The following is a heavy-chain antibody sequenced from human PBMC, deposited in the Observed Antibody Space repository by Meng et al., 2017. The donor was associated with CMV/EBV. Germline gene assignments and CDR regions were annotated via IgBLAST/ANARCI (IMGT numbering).Heavy chain of an antibody. V-gene: IGHV3-33*06. CDR2: IWYDGSNK. D-gene: IGHD6-19*01. CDR3: AKDQQWLVGYYFDY. Sequence: SLKISCAASGFTFSSYGMHWVRQAPGKGLEWVAVIWYDGSNKYYADSVKGRFTISRDNSKNTLYLQMNSLRAEDTAVYYCAKDQQWLVGYYFDYWGQGTLVTVSS. J-gene: IGHJ4*02. CDR1: GFTFSSYG.